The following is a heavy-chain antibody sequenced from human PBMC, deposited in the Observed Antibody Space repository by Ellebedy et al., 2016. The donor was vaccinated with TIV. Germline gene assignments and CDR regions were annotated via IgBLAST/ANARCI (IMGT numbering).Heavy chain of an antibody. Sequence: AASVKVSCKASGYTFTSYGISWVRQAPGQGLEWMGWISGYNGNTNYAQKLQGRVTMTTDTAPRTAYMELRSLRSDDTAVYYCARDRYIKRIAWFDPWGQGTLVTVSS. D-gene: IGHD2-2*02. CDR1: GYTFTSYG. J-gene: IGHJ5*02. V-gene: IGHV1-18*04. CDR3: ARDRYIKRIAWFDP. CDR2: ISGYNGNT.